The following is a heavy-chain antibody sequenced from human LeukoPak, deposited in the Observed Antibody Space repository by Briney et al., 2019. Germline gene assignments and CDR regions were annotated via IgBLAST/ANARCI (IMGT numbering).Heavy chain of an antibody. CDR2: IYSGGST. Sequence: PGGSLRLSCAASGFTVSSNYMSWVRQAPGKGLEWVSVIYSGGSTYYADSVKGRFTISRDNSKNTLYLQMNSLRAEDTAVYYCAKLVVVIYYFDYWGQGTLVTVSS. CDR3: AKLVVVIYYFDY. CDR1: GFTVSSNY. V-gene: IGHV3-66*01. J-gene: IGHJ4*02. D-gene: IGHD3-22*01.